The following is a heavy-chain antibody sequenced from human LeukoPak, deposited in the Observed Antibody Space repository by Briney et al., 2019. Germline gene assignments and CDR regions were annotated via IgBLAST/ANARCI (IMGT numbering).Heavy chain of an antibody. Sequence: KPSETLSLTCTVSGGSISSYYWGWIRQPAGKGLEWIGRIYTSGSTNYNPSLKSRVTMSVDTSKNHFSLRLSSVTAADTAVYYCARGRRITMVRGSRFMDVWGKGTTVTVSS. D-gene: IGHD3-10*01. J-gene: IGHJ6*03. CDR2: IYTSGST. V-gene: IGHV4-4*07. CDR1: GGSISSYY. CDR3: ARGRRITMVRGSRFMDV.